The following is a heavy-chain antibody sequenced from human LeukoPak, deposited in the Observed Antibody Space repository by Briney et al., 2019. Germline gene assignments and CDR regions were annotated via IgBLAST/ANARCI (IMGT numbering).Heavy chain of an antibody. D-gene: IGHD6-19*01. J-gene: IGHJ4*02. CDR2: FNPNSGGT. Sequence: ASVKVSCKASGYTFTGYYMHWVRQAPGQGLVWMGRFNPNSGGTNYAQKFQGRVTMTRDASISTAYMELSRLRSDDTAVYYCARQRISGWYFDYWGQGTLVTVSS. CDR1: GYTFTGYY. CDR3: ARQRISGWYFDY. V-gene: IGHV1-2*06.